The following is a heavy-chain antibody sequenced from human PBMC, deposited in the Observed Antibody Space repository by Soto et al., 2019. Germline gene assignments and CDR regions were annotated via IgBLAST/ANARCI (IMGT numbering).Heavy chain of an antibody. CDR1: GFTFSNAW. Sequence: GESLKISCAASGFTFSNAWMSWVRQAPGKGLEWVGRIKSKTDGGTTDYAAPVKGRFTISRDDSKNTLYLQMNSLKTEDTAVYYCTTGVNYDILTGYDDYWGQGTLVTVSS. CDR3: TTGVNYDILTGYDDY. V-gene: IGHV3-15*01. D-gene: IGHD3-9*01. J-gene: IGHJ4*02. CDR2: IKSKTDGGTT.